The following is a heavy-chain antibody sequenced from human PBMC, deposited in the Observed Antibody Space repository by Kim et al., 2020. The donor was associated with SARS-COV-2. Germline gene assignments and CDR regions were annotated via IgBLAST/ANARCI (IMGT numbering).Heavy chain of an antibody. J-gene: IGHJ4*02. CDR2: IIPIFGTA. Sequence: SVKVSCKASGGTFSSYAISWVRQAPGQGLERMGGIIPIFGTANYAQKFQGRVTITADESTSTAYMELSSLRSEDTAVYYCARGYYGSGSYPHTHYFDYWGQGTLVTVSS. V-gene: IGHV1-69*13. CDR1: GGTFSSYA. D-gene: IGHD3-10*01. CDR3: ARGYYGSGSYPHTHYFDY.